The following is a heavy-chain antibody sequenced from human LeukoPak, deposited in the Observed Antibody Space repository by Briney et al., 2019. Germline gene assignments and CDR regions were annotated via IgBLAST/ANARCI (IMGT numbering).Heavy chain of an antibody. CDR2: ISGSGGST. CDR1: GGSISSYY. V-gene: IGHV3-23*01. Sequence: GTLSLTCTVSGGSISSYYWSWIRQPPGKGLEWVSAISGSGGSTYYADSVKGRFTISRDNSKNTLYLQMNSLRAEDTAVYYCAKDSQYSGSWFNWFDPWGQGTLVTVSS. D-gene: IGHD6-13*01. CDR3: AKDSQYSGSWFNWFDP. J-gene: IGHJ5*02.